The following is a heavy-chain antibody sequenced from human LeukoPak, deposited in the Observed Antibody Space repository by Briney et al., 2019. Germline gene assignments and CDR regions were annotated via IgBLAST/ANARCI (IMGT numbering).Heavy chain of an antibody. D-gene: IGHD6-19*01. Sequence: GESLRVSCAASGFTFSSEAMGWVRQVTRKRLEWVSAISGSGGSTYYADSVKGRFTISRDNSKNTLYLQMNSLRAEDTAVYYCAIGLAVAGNYWGQGTLVTVSS. V-gene: IGHV3-23*01. CDR3: AIGLAVAGNY. CDR1: GFTFSSEA. J-gene: IGHJ4*02. CDR2: ISGSGGST.